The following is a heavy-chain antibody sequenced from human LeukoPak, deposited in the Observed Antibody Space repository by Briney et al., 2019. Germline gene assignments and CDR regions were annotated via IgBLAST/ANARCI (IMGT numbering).Heavy chain of an antibody. D-gene: IGHD3-3*01. V-gene: IGHV3-30-3*02. Sequence: GGSLRLSCAASGFSFSTYAMHWVRQAPGKGLEWVAVISYDGSNKYYADSVKGRFTISRDNAKNTLYLQMNSLRAEDTAVYYCAKDKDFWSGYYRGLPYYYGMDVWGQGTTVTVSS. CDR2: ISYDGSNK. J-gene: IGHJ6*02. CDR1: GFSFSTYA. CDR3: AKDKDFWSGYYRGLPYYYGMDV.